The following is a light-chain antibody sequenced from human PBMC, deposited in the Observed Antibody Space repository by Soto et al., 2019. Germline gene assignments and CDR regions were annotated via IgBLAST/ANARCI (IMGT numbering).Light chain of an antibody. Sequence: EKVMTQSPATLSVSPGERATLSCRASQSVRTNLAWYQQKPGQAPRLLIYGASTRATGVPARFSGSGSGTEFTLTIRSLQSEDFAVYYCQHYNHGPRPFGQGTKLEIK. CDR2: GAS. J-gene: IGKJ2*01. V-gene: IGKV3-15*01. CDR3: QHYNHGPRP. CDR1: QSVRTN.